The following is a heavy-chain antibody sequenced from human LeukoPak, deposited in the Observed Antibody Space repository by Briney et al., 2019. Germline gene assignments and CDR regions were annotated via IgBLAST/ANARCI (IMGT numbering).Heavy chain of an antibody. CDR2: ISGSGGST. Sequence: PGGSLRLSCAASGFTFSSYAMSWVRQAPGKGLEWVSAISGSGGSTYYADSVKGRFTISRDNSKNTLYLQMNSLRAEDTAVYYCAKSPYCSSTSCYKGTPFDYWGQGTLVTVSS. D-gene: IGHD2-2*02. CDR3: AKSPYCSSTSCYKGTPFDY. V-gene: IGHV3-23*01. CDR1: GFTFSSYA. J-gene: IGHJ4*02.